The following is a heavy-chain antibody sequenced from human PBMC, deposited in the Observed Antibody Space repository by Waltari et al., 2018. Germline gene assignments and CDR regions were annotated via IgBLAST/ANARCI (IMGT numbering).Heavy chain of an antibody. CDR3: ARGGGYSGYDYPDY. CDR2: INPNSGGT. Sequence: QAQLVQSGAEVKKPGASVKVSCTASGYTLTGYYMHWVRQAPGQGLEWMGRINPNSGGTNYAQKFQGRVTMTRDTSISTAYMELSRLRSDDTAVYYCARGGGYSGYDYPDYWGQGTLVTVSS. CDR1: GYTLTGYY. V-gene: IGHV1-2*06. D-gene: IGHD5-12*01. J-gene: IGHJ4*02.